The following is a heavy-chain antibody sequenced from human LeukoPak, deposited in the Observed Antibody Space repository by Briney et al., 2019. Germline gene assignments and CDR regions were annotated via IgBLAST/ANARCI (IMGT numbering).Heavy chain of an antibody. J-gene: IGHJ4*02. CDR2: IYYSGST. D-gene: IGHD1-26*01. V-gene: IGHV4-39*01. Sequence: PSETLSLTCTVSGGSISSSSYYWGWIRQPPGKGLEWIGSIYYSGSTYYNPSLKSRVTISVDTSKNQFSLKLSSVTAADTAVYYCARHYGGGLPSGSPPHWDYWGQGTLVTVSS. CDR3: ARHYGGGLPSGSPPHWDY. CDR1: GGSISSSSYY.